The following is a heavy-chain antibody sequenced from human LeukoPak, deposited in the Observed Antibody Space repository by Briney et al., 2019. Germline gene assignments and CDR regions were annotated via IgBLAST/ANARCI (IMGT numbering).Heavy chain of an antibody. CDR1: GGSFSSYY. V-gene: IGHV4-34*01. CDR3: ARLSVITMVRGVITRSYYFDY. CDR2: INHSGST. Sequence: SETLSLTCAVYGGSFSSYYWSWIRQPPGKGLEWIGEINHSGSTNYNPSLKSRVTISVDTSKNQFSLKLSSVTAADTAVYYCARLSVITMVRGVITRSYYFDYWGQGTLVTVSS. D-gene: IGHD3-10*01. J-gene: IGHJ4*02.